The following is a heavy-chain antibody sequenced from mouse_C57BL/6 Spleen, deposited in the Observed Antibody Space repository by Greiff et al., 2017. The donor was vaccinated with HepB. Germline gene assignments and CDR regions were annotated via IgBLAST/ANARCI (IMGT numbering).Heavy chain of an antibody. CDR1: GFTFSSYG. J-gene: IGHJ4*01. CDR2: ISSGGSYT. CDR3: ARQGGIPYAMDY. V-gene: IGHV5-6*01. Sequence: EVKVVESGGDLVKPGGSLKLSCAASGFTFSSYGMSWVRQTPDKRLEWVATISSGGSYTYYPDSVKGRFTISRDNAKNTLYLQMSSLKSEDTAMYYCARQGGIPYAMDYWGQGTSVTVSS.